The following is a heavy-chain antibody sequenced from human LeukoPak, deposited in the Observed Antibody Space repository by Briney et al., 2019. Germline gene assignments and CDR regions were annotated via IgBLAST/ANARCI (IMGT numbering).Heavy chain of an antibody. Sequence: SDTLSLTCTVSGGSISSYYWCWIRQPPGKGLEWIGYIYTSGSTNYNPSLKSRVTISVDTSKNQFSLKLSSVTAADTAVYYCARLSEFRSGWGYENWFDPWGQGTLVTVSS. V-gene: IGHV4-4*09. CDR2: IYTSGST. D-gene: IGHD5-12*01. J-gene: IGHJ5*02. CDR3: ARLSEFRSGWGYENWFDP. CDR1: GGSISSYY.